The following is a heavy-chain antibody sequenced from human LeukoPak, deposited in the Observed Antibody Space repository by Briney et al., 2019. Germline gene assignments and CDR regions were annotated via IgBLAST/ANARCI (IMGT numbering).Heavy chain of an antibody. J-gene: IGHJ4*02. Sequence: TSETLSLTCAVSGGSISSAYWSWIRQPPGKGLEWIGSIYYSGSTNYNPSLKSRVTISLDTSRNQFSLKLTSVTAADTAVYYCSRDGYGGFWGQGLLVTVSS. D-gene: IGHD4-23*01. CDR3: SRDGYGGF. CDR2: IYYSGST. CDR1: GGSISSAY. V-gene: IGHV4-59*01.